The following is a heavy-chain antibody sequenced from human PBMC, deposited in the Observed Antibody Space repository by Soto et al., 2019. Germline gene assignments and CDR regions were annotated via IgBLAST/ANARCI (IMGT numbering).Heavy chain of an antibody. CDR2: IFHTGST. Sequence: SETLSLTCTVSGGSISSGNYYWSWIRQPPGKGLEWIGYIFHTGSTYFNPSLRSRVSISIDTSKSHFSLKLTSVTAADTAMFYCARVNIAADGPFIDHWGQGALVTVSS. CDR3: ARVNIAADGPFIDH. J-gene: IGHJ4*02. CDR1: GGSISSGNYY. V-gene: IGHV4-30-4*01. D-gene: IGHD6-25*01.